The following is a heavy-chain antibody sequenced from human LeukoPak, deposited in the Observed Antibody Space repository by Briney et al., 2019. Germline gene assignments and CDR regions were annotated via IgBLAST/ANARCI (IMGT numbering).Heavy chain of an antibody. J-gene: IGHJ4*02. Sequence: ASVKVSCKASGYTXITYYMHWVRQAPGQGLEWMGIINPSGGSTSYAQKFQGRATTNGDTSTSTVYMELSSLRSEDTAVYYCARSRLLLDYWGQGTLVTVSS. CDR2: INPSGGST. CDR3: ARSRLLLDY. CDR1: GYTXITYY. D-gene: IGHD2-21*02. V-gene: IGHV1-46*01.